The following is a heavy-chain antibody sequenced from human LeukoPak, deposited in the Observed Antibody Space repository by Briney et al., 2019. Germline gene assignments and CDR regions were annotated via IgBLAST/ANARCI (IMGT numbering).Heavy chain of an antibody. CDR2: INHSGST. Sequence: SETLSLTCAVYGGSFSGYYWSWIRQPPGKGLEWIGEINHSGSTNYNPSLKSRVTISVDTSKNQFSLKLSSVTAADTAVYYCARGSGSARNYYDSSGYPIGYYCYMDVWGKGTTVTVSS. D-gene: IGHD3-22*01. CDR1: GGSFSGYY. J-gene: IGHJ6*03. CDR3: ARGSGSARNYYDSSGYPIGYYCYMDV. V-gene: IGHV4-34*01.